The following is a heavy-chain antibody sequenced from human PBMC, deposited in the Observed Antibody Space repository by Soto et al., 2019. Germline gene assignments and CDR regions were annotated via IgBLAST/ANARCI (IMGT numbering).Heavy chain of an antibody. CDR3: ARPILVGATGYFDY. V-gene: IGHV3-23*01. J-gene: IGHJ4*02. Sequence: EVQLLESGGGLVQPGGSLRLSCAASGFTFSSYAMSWVRQAPGKGLEWVSAISGSGGSTYYADSVKGRFTISRDNAKNSLYLQMNSLRDEDTAVYYCARPILVGATGYFDYWGQGTLVTVSS. D-gene: IGHD1-26*01. CDR1: GFTFSSYA. CDR2: ISGSGGST.